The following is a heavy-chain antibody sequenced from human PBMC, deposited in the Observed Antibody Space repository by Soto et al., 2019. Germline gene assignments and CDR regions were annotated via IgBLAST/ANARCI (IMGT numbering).Heavy chain of an antibody. Sequence: QVQLVESGGGVVQPGRSLRLSCAASGFTFSSYAMHWVRQAPGTGLEWVAVISYDGSNKYYADSVKGRFTISRDNSKNTLYLQMNSLRAEDTAVYYCARDPMHYDSSCYHPTFDYWGQGTLVTVSS. CDR3: ARDPMHYDSSCYHPTFDY. V-gene: IGHV3-30-3*01. J-gene: IGHJ4*02. D-gene: IGHD3-22*01. CDR1: GFTFSSYA. CDR2: ISYDGSNK.